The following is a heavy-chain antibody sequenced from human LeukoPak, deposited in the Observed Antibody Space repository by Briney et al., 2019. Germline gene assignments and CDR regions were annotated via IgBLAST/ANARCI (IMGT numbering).Heavy chain of an antibody. V-gene: IGHV1-2*02. CDR3: ARVRSYYGSGRKTTNWFDP. J-gene: IGHJ5*02. CDR1: GYTFTGYY. Sequence: ASVKVSCKASGYTFTGYYMHWVRQAPGQGLEWMGWINPNSGGTNYAQKFQGRVTMTRDTSISTAYMELSRLRSDDTAVYYCARVRSYYGSGRKTTNWFDPWGQGTLVTVSS. D-gene: IGHD3-10*01. CDR2: INPNSGGT.